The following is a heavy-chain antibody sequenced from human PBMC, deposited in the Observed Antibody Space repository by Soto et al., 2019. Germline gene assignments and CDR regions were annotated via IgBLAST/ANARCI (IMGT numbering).Heavy chain of an antibody. CDR1: GASISSDNW. V-gene: IGHV4-4*02. Sequence: QVLLQESGPGLVKPSGTLSLTCAVSGASISSDNWWSWVRQPPGKGLEWIGEIYHSGRTNYIPSLKSRVTISLDKSRNQFSLKLTFVTAADTAVYYCARVGRGWDWGQGTLVTVSS. J-gene: IGHJ4*02. CDR3: ARVGRGWD. CDR2: IYHSGRT. D-gene: IGHD6-19*01.